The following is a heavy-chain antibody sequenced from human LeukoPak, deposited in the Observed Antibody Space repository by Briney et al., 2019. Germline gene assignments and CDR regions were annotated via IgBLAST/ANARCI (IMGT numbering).Heavy chain of an antibody. CDR2: INHSGST. V-gene: IGHV4-34*01. CDR1: GGSFSGYY. Sequence: SETLSLTCAVYGGSFSGYYWSWIRQPPGKGLEWIREINHSGSTNYNPSLKSRVTISVDTSKNQFSLKLSSVTAADTAVYYCARGRRGYSSSWYWFDPWGQGTLVTVSS. J-gene: IGHJ5*02. D-gene: IGHD6-13*01. CDR3: ARGRRGYSSSWYWFDP.